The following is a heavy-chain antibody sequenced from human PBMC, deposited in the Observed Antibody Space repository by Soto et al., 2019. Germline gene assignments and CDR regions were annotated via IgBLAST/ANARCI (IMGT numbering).Heavy chain of an antibody. Sequence: GGSLRLSCAASGFTFSSYAMSWVRQAPGKGLEWVSAITGSGDSTYYADSVKGRFTVSRDNSKNTLYLQMNSLRAEDTAVYYCAKVFMLTIRAGSDYWGQGTLVTVSS. CDR3: AKVFMLTIRAGSDY. D-gene: IGHD5-12*01. J-gene: IGHJ4*02. CDR1: GFTFSSYA. CDR2: ITGSGDST. V-gene: IGHV3-23*01.